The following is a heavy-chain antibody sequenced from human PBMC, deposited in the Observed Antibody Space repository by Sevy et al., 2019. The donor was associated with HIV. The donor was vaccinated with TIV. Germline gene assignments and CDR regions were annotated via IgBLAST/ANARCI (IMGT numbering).Heavy chain of an antibody. D-gene: IGHD1-26*01. CDR2: ISYDGSNK. CDR1: GFTFSSYG. J-gene: IGHJ4*02. V-gene: IGHV3-30*18. CDR3: AKELKVGLPPDGNPDY. Sequence: GGSLRLSCAASGFTFSSYGMHWVRQAPGKGLEWVAVISYDGSNKYYADSVKGRFTISRDNSKNTLYLQMNSLRAEDTAVYYCAKELKVGLPPDGNPDYWGQGTLVTVSS.